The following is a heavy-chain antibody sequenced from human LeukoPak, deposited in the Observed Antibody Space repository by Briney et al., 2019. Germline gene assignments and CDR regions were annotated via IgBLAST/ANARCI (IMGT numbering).Heavy chain of an antibody. V-gene: IGHV3-30-3*01. D-gene: IGHD3-3*01. Sequence: GRSLRLSCAASGFTFSSYAMHWVRHAPGKGLEWVAVISYDGSKKYHADSVKGRFTISRDNPNKMQYLDMDSLRADDTAVYYCARGGDFWSGYKTHAYGLDVWGQGTTVTVSS. CDR1: GFTFSSYA. J-gene: IGHJ6*02. CDR3: ARGGDFWSGYKTHAYGLDV. CDR2: ISYDGSKK.